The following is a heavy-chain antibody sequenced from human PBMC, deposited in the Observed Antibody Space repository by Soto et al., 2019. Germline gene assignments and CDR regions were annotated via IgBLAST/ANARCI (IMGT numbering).Heavy chain of an antibody. V-gene: IGHV3-30-3*01. CDR3: ASDFFSSDSRNYYYYYYMDV. CDR2: ISYDGSNK. CDR1: GFTFSSYA. Sequence: PGGSLRLSCAASGFTFSSYAMHWVRQAPGKGLEWVAVISYDGSNKYYADSVKGRFTISRDNSKNTLYLQMNSLRSEDTAVYYCASDFFSSDSRNYYYYYYMDVWGKGTTVTVSS. J-gene: IGHJ6*03. D-gene: IGHD3-22*01.